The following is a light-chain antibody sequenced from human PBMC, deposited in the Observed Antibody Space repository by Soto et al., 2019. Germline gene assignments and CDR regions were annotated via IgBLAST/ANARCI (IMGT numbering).Light chain of an antibody. J-gene: IGKJ1*01. CDR2: KAS. Sequence: DIQMTQSPSTLSGSVGDRVTITCRASQTISSWLAWYRQKPGKAPKLLIYKASTLKSGVPSRFSGSGSGTEFNLTISSLQPDDCATYYCQHYNSYSESFGHWTKVELK. V-gene: IGKV1-5*03. CDR3: QHYNSYSES. CDR1: QTISSW.